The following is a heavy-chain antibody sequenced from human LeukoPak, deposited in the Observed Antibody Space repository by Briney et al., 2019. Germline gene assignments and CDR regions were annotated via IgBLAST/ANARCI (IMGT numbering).Heavy chain of an antibody. Sequence: SETLSLTCAVYGGSLSGYYWSWVRQPPGRGLEWIGEINYSGSTNYNPSLKSRVTISVDTSKNQFSLKLSPVTAADTAVYYCGRDGSRYCSGASCYTYWGQGTLVTVSS. CDR1: GGSLSGYY. CDR3: GRDGSRYCSGASCYTY. D-gene: IGHD2-15*01. CDR2: INYSGST. V-gene: IGHV4-34*01. J-gene: IGHJ4*02.